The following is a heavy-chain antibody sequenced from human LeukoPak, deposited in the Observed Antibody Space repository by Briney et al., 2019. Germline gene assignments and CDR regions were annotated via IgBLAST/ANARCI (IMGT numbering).Heavy chain of an antibody. Sequence: PSETLSLTCTVSRGSISGYYWTWIRQPPGKGLEWIGYFYYTGRTNYNPSLKSRVTMSIDTSKNQFSLKLSSVTAADTAVYYCARTGGTQITMVRGGFYYYYMDVWGKGTTVTVSS. CDR2: FYYTGRT. V-gene: IGHV4-59*01. CDR3: ARTGGTQITMVRGGFYYYYMDV. J-gene: IGHJ6*03. D-gene: IGHD3-10*01. CDR1: RGSISGYY.